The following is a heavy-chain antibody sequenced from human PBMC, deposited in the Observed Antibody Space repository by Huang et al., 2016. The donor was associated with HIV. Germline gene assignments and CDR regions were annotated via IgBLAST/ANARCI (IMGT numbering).Heavy chain of an antibody. V-gene: IGHV1-69*13. J-gene: IGHJ4*02. D-gene: IGHD5-18*01. Sequence: QVQLVQSGAEMKKSGSSVKVSCKASGGTVSSFSFTWVRPAPGHGLAWMGGIIPLHDTTAPAQKFRGRVTLTADESTNTAFMELSGLTSQDTAVYYCARGVGNSNRGFDIWGQGTLVTVS. CDR1: GGTVSSFS. CDR2: IIPLHDTT. CDR3: ARGVGNSNRGFDI.